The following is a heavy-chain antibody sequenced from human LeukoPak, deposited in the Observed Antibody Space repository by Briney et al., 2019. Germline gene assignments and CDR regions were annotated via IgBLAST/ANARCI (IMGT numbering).Heavy chain of an antibody. CDR3: ARAGGASDSSGWYVFDY. J-gene: IGHJ4*02. D-gene: IGHD6-19*01. V-gene: IGHV1-2*04. Sequence: ASVKVSCKASVYTFTGYYIHWVRQAPGQGLEWMGWINPNSGGTNYAQMFQGWVTMTRDTSISTAYMELSRLRSDDTAVYYCARAGGASDSSGWYVFDYWGQGTLVTVSS. CDR2: INPNSGGT. CDR1: VYTFTGYY.